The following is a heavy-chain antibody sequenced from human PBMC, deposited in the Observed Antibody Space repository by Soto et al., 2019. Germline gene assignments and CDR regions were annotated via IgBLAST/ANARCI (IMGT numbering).Heavy chain of an antibody. D-gene: IGHD6-25*01. Sequence: QVQLQESGPGLVKPSETLSLTCTVSGGSISSYYWSWIRQPPGKGLEWIGYIYYSGSTNYNPSLKSRVTISVDTSKNQISLKLSSVTAADTAVYYCARHLGEQRLGGYGMDVWGQGTTVTVSS. CDR2: IYYSGST. V-gene: IGHV4-59*08. J-gene: IGHJ6*02. CDR3: ARHLGEQRLGGYGMDV. CDR1: GGSISSYY.